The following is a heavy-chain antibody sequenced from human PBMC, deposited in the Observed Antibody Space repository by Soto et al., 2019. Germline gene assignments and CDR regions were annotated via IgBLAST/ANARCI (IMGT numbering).Heavy chain of an antibody. J-gene: IGHJ3*02. CDR3: AREVNNFDSNGDAFDI. CDR1: GGAISSGDYY. V-gene: IGHV4-30-4*01. Sequence: QVQLQESGPGLVKPSQTLCLICTVSGGAISSGDYYWSWIRQPPGKGLEWIGYIYHSGNTYYNPSLKSRVTISVDTSKNKFSLKLNSVTAADTAVYYCAREVNNFDSNGDAFDIWGQRTMVTVSS. D-gene: IGHD3-9*01. CDR2: IYHSGNT.